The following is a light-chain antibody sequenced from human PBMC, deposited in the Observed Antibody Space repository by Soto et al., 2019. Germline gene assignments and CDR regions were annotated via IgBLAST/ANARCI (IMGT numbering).Light chain of an antibody. Sequence: NFMLTQPHSVSESPGKTVTVSCTRDSGSIASSSVQWFQQRPGSAPTTVIYEHNQRPSGVPDRFSGSIDSSSNSASLTISGLRAEDEADYYCQSYDSTVSVVFGGGTKLTVL. CDR1: SGSIASSS. CDR3: QSYDSTVSVV. CDR2: EHN. J-gene: IGLJ2*01. V-gene: IGLV6-57*04.